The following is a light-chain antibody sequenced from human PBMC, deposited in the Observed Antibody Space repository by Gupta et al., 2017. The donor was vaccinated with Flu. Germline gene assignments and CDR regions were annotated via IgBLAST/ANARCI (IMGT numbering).Light chain of an antibody. CDR3: HQDDNTPTA. CDR2: WAT. CDR1: QSILYSSNNKDY. V-gene: IGKV4-1*01. J-gene: IGKJ3*01. Sequence: DIVMTQSPDSLAASLGERATINCKSSQSILYSSNNKDYLAWYQQKPGQPPKLLISWATRRASGVPDRFSGSGSGTDFTLTINSLQPEDVAVYYCHQDDNTPTAFGHGTTVYIK.